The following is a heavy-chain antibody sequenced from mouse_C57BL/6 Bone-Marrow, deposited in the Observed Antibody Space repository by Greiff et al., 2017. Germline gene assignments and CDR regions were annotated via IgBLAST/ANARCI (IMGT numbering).Heavy chain of an antibody. J-gene: IGHJ4*01. CDR1: GFSLTSYG. Sequence: VKLVESGPGLVQPSQSLSITCTVSGFSLTSYGVHWVRQSPGKGLEWLGVIWSGGSTDYNAAFISRLSISKDNSKSQVFFKMNSLQADDTAIYYCARNPYYYGPYYAMDYWGQGTSVTVSS. CDR3: ARNPYYYGPYYAMDY. V-gene: IGHV2-2*01. CDR2: IWSGGST. D-gene: IGHD1-1*01.